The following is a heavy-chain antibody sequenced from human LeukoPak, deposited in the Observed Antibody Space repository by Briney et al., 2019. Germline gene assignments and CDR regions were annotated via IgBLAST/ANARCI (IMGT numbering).Heavy chain of an antibody. V-gene: IGHV1-69*04. D-gene: IGHD3-22*01. Sequence: ASVKVSCKASGGTFSSYAISWVRQAPGQGLEWMGRIIPILGIANYAQKFQGRVTITADKSTSTAYMELSSLRSEDTAVYYCARGLEYYDSSGPYLFDYWGQGTLVTVSS. CDR1: GGTFSSYA. CDR3: ARGLEYYDSSGPYLFDY. J-gene: IGHJ4*02. CDR2: IIPILGIA.